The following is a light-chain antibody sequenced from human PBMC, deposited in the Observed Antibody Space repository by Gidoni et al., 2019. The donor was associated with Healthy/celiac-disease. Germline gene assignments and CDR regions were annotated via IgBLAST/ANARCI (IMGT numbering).Light chain of an antibody. V-gene: IGKV3-15*01. Sequence: EIVMTQSPATLSVSPGERATLSCRASQSVSSNLAWYQQKPGQAPRLLIYGASTRATGIPARLSGSGSGTEFTLTISSLQSEDFAVYYCQQYNNWPLTFXXXTKVEIK. CDR1: QSVSSN. J-gene: IGKJ1*01. CDR3: QQYNNWPLT. CDR2: GAS.